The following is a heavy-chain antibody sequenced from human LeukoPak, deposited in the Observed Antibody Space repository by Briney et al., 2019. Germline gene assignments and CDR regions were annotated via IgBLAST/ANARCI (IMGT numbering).Heavy chain of an antibody. Sequence: GGSLRLSCAASGFIFSSFGMSWVRQAPGKGPEWVSGISGSGGTTYYADSVKGRFTISRDNSKNTLYLQMNSLRAEDTAIYYCAKQGRYCSSTSCYNYFDYWGQGTLVTVSS. D-gene: IGHD2-2*02. CDR2: ISGSGGTT. J-gene: IGHJ4*02. CDR3: AKQGRYCSSTSCYNYFDY. V-gene: IGHV3-23*01. CDR1: GFIFSSFG.